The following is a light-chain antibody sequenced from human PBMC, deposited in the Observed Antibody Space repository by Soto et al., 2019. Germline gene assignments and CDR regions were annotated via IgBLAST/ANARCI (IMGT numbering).Light chain of an antibody. Sequence: EILLTQSPGTLSLSPGEGATLSCRASPSVSSRSLAWYQQRPGQAPRLLIYGASNRATGIPDRFGGSVSGTDFTLTISRLEPEDFAVYYCQQYDTSSLTFGGGTRVEIK. V-gene: IGKV3-20*01. CDR1: PSVSSRS. J-gene: IGKJ4*01. CDR2: GAS. CDR3: QQYDTSSLT.